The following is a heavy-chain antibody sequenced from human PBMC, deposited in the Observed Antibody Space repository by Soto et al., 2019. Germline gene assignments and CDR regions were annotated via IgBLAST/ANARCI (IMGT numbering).Heavy chain of an antibody. CDR3: AREGESVVVGNWFDP. V-gene: IGHV1-46*01. D-gene: IGHD3-22*01. CDR2: INPSGGST. CDR1: GYTFTSYY. Sequence: GASVKVSCKASGYTFTSYYMHWVRQAPGQGLEWMGIINPSGGSTSYAQKFQGRVTMTRDTSTSTVYMELSSLRSEDTAVYYCAREGESVVVGNWFDPWGQGTLVTVSS. J-gene: IGHJ5*02.